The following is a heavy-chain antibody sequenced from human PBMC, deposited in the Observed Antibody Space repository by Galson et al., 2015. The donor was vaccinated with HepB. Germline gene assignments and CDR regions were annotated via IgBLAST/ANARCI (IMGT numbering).Heavy chain of an antibody. CDR3: ARERNIAAPAALDS. CDR1: GFTFSSYG. D-gene: IGHD6-13*01. CDR2: IWYNGSNK. J-gene: IGHJ4*02. Sequence: SLRLSCAASGFTFSSYGMHWVRQAPGKGLEWVAVIWYNGSNKFYVDSVKGRSTISRDNSKNTVYLQMNSLRAEDTAVYYCARERNIAAPAALDSWGQGTLVTVSS. V-gene: IGHV3-33*01.